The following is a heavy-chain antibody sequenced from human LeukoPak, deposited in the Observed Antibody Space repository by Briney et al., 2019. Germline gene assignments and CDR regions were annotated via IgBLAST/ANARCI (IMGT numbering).Heavy chain of an antibody. J-gene: IGHJ5*01. V-gene: IGHV4-39*01. Sequence: PSETLSLTCNVSGGSISGSRRYWGWVRQPPGGGLEWIGSIRYIGTTYYNPSLQSRLTISVDNSQNQFSLKLKSVTAADTSMYYCTRQLSWASDTGDSLGQGTLVTVSS. CDR3: TRQLSWASDTGDS. CDR1: GGSISGSRRY. CDR2: IRYIGTT. D-gene: IGHD6-13*01.